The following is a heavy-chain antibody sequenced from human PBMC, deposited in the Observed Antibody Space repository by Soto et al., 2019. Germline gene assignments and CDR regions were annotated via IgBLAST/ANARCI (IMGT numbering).Heavy chain of an antibody. CDR3: ARDPGPSQGGHYYYYMDV. V-gene: IGHV3-21*01. CDR1: GFTFSSYS. CDR2: ISSSSSYI. Sequence: GGSLRLSCAASGFTFSSYSMNWVRQAPGKGLEWVSSISSSSSYIYYADSVKGRFTISRDNAKNSLYLQMNSLRAEDTAVYYCARDPGPSQGGHYYYYMDVWGKGTTVTVSS. D-gene: IGHD2-15*01. J-gene: IGHJ6*03.